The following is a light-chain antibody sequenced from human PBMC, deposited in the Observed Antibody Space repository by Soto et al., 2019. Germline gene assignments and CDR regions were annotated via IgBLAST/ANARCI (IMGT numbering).Light chain of an antibody. J-gene: IGKJ3*01. CDR3: QKYDTAPLT. V-gene: IGKV1-27*01. Sequence: DIQMTQSPSSLSASVGDRVTITCRASQGISTYLAWYQQKLGKVPKLLIYAASTLQSGVPSRFSGSGSGTDFTLTITSLQPEDVATYYCQKYDTAPLTFGPGTKVDIK. CDR1: QGISTY. CDR2: AAS.